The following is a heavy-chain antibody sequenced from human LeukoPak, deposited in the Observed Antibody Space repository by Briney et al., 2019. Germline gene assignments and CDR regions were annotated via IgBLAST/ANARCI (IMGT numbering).Heavy chain of an antibody. CDR1: GYTFTSYY. CDR3: ARVWSPKYYYYYMDV. J-gene: IGHJ6*03. CDR2: INPSGGST. V-gene: IGHV1-46*01. Sequence: APVKVSCKASGYTFTSYYMHWVRQAPGQGLEWMGIINPSGGSTSYAQKFQGRVTMTRDTSTSTVYMELSSLRSEDTAVYYCARVWSPKYYYYYMDVWGKGTTVTVSS. D-gene: IGHD3-10*01.